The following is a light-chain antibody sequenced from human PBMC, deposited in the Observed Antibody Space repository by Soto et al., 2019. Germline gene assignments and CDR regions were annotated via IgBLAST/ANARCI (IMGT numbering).Light chain of an antibody. V-gene: IGKV3-20*01. CDR3: QQYGISPRT. Sequence: EIVLTQSPGTLSLSPGESATLSCRASQSVSSSYLAWYHQKPGQAPRLLIYGASSRATGIPDRFSGSGSGTYFTLPISRREPEDFAVYYCQQYGISPRTFGQGTKVEIQ. CDR2: GAS. J-gene: IGKJ1*01. CDR1: QSVSSSY.